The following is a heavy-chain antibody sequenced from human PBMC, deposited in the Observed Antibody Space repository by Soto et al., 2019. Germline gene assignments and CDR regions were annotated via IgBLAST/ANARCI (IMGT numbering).Heavy chain of an antibody. D-gene: IGHD4-17*01. J-gene: IGHJ6*02. V-gene: IGHV5-51*01. CDR3: ARYPTLTDYFFHGMDV. CDR2: IYPGDSDT. Sequence: HGESLKISCKGSGYTFTNYWIVWVRQLPGKGLEWMGIIYPGDSDTRYSPSFQGQVTISADRSISTAYLQWSSLKASDTGMYYCARYPTLTDYFFHGMDVWGPGTTVTVSS. CDR1: GYTFTNYW.